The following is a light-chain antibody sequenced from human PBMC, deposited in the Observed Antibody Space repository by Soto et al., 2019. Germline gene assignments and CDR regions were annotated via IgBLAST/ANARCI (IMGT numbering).Light chain of an antibody. J-gene: IGLJ1*01. Sequence: QSALTQPASVSGSPGQSITISCTGTSNDIGDYNYVSWYQQHPGEAPKLMIYEISKRPSGVSNRFSGYKSGNTASLTISGLQAEDEANYYCSSYTSTGTLYVFGTGTKVTVL. CDR1: SNDIGDYNY. CDR3: SSYTSTGTLYV. CDR2: EIS. V-gene: IGLV2-14*01.